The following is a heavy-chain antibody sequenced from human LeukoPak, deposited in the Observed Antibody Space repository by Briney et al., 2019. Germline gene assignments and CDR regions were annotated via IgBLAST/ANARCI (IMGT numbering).Heavy chain of an antibody. CDR2: IYSGGST. Sequence: GGSLRLSCAASGFTFSIYWMSWVRQAPGKGLDWVSVIYSGGSTYYADSVKGRFTISRDNSKNTLYLQMNSLRAEDTAVYYCASEGYDSSGNLVDYWGQGTLVTVSS. D-gene: IGHD3-22*01. J-gene: IGHJ4*02. CDR3: ASEGYDSSGNLVDY. V-gene: IGHV3-53*01. CDR1: GFTFSIYW.